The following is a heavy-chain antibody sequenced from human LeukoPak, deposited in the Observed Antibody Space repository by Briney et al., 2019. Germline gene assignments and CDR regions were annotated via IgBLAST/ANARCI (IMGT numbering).Heavy chain of an antibody. J-gene: IGHJ5*02. V-gene: IGHV3-30-3*01. D-gene: IGHD3-10*01. CDR2: ISYDGSNK. CDR1: GFTFSSYA. CDR3: ARDSADVLLWFGEHSNWFDP. Sequence: QPGRYLRLSCAASGFTFSSYAMHWVRQAPGKGLEWVAVISYDGSNKYYADSVKGRFTISRDNSKNTLYLQMNSLRAEDTAVYYCARDSADVLLWFGEHSNWFDPWGQGTLVTVSS.